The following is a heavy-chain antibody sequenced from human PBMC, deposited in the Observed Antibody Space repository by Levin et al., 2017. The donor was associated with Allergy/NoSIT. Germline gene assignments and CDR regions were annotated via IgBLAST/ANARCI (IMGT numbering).Heavy chain of an antibody. CDR2: IRTHNGYT. CDR1: GYIFSTYG. CDR3: ARGGGTSSVPDALDI. J-gene: IGHJ3*02. D-gene: IGHD2-15*01. V-gene: IGHV1-18*01. Sequence: EASVKVSCRASGYIFSTYGISWVRQVPGQGLEWMGWIRTHNGYTYLAEKFQGKVTMTTDTSTRSVYMDMTRLRSDDTAVYYCARGGGTSSVPDALDIWGQGTMVTVSS.